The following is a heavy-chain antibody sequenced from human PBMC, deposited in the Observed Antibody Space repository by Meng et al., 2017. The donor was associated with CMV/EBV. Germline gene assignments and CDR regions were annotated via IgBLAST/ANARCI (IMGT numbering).Heavy chain of an antibody. V-gene: IGHV1-69*05. D-gene: IGHD6-6*01. CDR3: ARDGSSRAARPDGYYYYGMDV. J-gene: IGHJ6*02. CDR1: GGTFSSYA. Sequence: SVKVSCKASGGTFSSYAISWVRQAPGQGLEWMGGIIPIFGTANYAQKFQGRVTITTDESTSTAYMELSSLRSEDTAVYYCARDGSSRAARPDGYYYYGMDVWGQGTTVTVSS. CDR2: IIPIFGTA.